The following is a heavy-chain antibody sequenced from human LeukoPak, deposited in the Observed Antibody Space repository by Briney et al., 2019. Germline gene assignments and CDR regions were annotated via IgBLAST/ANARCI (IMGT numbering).Heavy chain of an antibody. V-gene: IGHV3-20*04. Sequence: SGGSLRLSCAASGFTFDDYGMSWVRQAPGKGLEWVSGINWNGGSTGYADSVKGRFTISRDNAKNSLYLQMNSLRAEDTALYYCARGYSSGWYFYYMDVWGKGTTVTVSS. D-gene: IGHD6-19*01. CDR2: INWNGGST. J-gene: IGHJ6*03. CDR3: ARGYSSGWYFYYMDV. CDR1: GFTFDDYG.